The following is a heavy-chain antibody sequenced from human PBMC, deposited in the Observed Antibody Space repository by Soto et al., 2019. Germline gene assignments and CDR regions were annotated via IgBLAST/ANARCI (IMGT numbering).Heavy chain of an antibody. Sequence: PSETLSLTCAVYGGSFSGYYWSWIRQPPGKGLEWIGEINHSGSTNYNPSLKSRVTISVDTSKNQFSLKLSSVTAAATAVYYCARSSIGLGWGQGTLVTVSS. J-gene: IGHJ4*02. V-gene: IGHV4-34*01. CDR3: ARSSIGLG. D-gene: IGHD3-16*01. CDR1: GGSFSGYY. CDR2: INHSGST.